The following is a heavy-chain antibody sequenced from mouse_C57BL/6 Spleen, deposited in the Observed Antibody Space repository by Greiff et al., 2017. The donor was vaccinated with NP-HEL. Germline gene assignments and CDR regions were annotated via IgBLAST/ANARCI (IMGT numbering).Heavy chain of an antibody. V-gene: IGHV1-61*01. Sequence: QVQLQQPGAELVRPGSSVKLSCKASGYTFTSYWMDWVKQRPGQGLEWIGNIYPSDSETHYNQKFKDKATLTVDKSSSTAYMQLSSLTSEDSAVYYCARHYYGRGFAYWGQGTLVTVSA. CDR2: IYPSDSET. D-gene: IGHD1-1*01. CDR3: ARHYYGRGFAY. J-gene: IGHJ3*01. CDR1: GYTFTSYW.